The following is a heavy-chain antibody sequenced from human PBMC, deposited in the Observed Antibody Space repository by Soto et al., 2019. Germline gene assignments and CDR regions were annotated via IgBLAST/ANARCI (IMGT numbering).Heavy chain of an antibody. D-gene: IGHD2-21*01. J-gene: IGHJ4*02. CDR3: ASGLSGDKVDQ. Sequence: QVQLQESGPGLVKPSQTLSLTCTVSGGSISDGAYYWSWMRQPPGKGLEWIGHIYDRGNTYNNPSLKSRLTISVDTSKNHFSLNLNSVTAADTAVYYCASGLSGDKVDQWGQGTLVTVSS. CDR1: GGSISDGAYY. CDR2: IYDRGNT. V-gene: IGHV4-30-4*01.